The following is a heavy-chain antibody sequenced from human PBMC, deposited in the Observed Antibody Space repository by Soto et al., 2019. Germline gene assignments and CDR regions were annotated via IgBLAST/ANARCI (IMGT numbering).Heavy chain of an antibody. CDR2: IWYDGSNK. D-gene: IGHD4-17*01. Sequence: QVQLVESGGGVVQPGRSLRLSCAASGFTFSSYGRHWVRQAPGKGLEWVAVIWYDGSNKYYADSVKGRFTISRDNSKNTLYLQMNSLRAEDRAVYYCARGTVHFDYWGQGTLVTVSS. V-gene: IGHV3-33*01. J-gene: IGHJ4*02. CDR3: ARGTVHFDY. CDR1: GFTFSSYG.